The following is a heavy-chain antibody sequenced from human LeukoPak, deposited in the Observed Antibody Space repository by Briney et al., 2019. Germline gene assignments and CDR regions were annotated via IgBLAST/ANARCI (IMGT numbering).Heavy chain of an antibody. Sequence: PGGSLRLSCAASGFNFRSYSMDWVRQAPGKGLEWVSSITGSSSYISYADSVKGRFTISRDNAKNTLYLQMNSLRAEDTAVYFCGRGGNGIDIWGQGTTVIVSS. J-gene: IGHJ3*02. CDR2: ITGSSSYI. CDR3: GRGGNGIDI. CDR1: GFNFRSYS. D-gene: IGHD2-8*01. V-gene: IGHV3-21*01.